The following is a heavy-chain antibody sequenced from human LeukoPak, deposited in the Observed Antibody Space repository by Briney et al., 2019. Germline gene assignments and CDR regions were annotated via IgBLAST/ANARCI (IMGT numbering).Heavy chain of an antibody. CDR1: GFTFSSYA. Sequence: PGGSLRLSCAASGFTFSSYALSGVRQAPGKGLEWVSAVDGRGSSTYYADSVKGRFTISRDNSNNTLYLQMNSLRAEDTAEYYCAKDLSGSVSYYPLDYWGQGTLVSVCS. V-gene: IGHV3-23*01. J-gene: IGHJ4*02. CDR2: VDGRGSST. D-gene: IGHD3-10*01. CDR3: AKDLSGSVSYYPLDY.